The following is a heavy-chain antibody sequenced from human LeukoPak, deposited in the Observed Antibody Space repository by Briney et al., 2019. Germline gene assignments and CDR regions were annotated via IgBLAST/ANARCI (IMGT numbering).Heavy chain of an antibody. CDR1: GYTFTSYD. CDR3: ARLPPGRCGDYYYMDV. Sequence: ASVKVSCKASGYTFTSYDINWVRQATGQGLEWMGWMNPNSGNTGYAQKFQGRVTMTRNTSISTAYMELSSLRSEDTAVYYCARLPPGRCGDYYYMDVWGKGTTVTVSS. J-gene: IGHJ6*03. CDR2: MNPNSGNT. V-gene: IGHV1-8*01. D-gene: IGHD4-17*01.